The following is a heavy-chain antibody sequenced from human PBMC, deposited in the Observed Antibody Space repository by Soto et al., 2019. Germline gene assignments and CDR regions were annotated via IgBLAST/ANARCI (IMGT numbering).Heavy chain of an antibody. J-gene: IGHJ4*02. CDR2: IYYSGST. Sequence: SETLSLTCTVSGGSISSYYWSWIRQPPGKGLEWIGYIYYSGSTNYNPSLKSRVTISVDTSKNQFSLRLSSVTAADTAVYYCARQSHDSSNYIDYWGLGTLVTVSS. V-gene: IGHV4-59*01. CDR1: GGSISSYY. CDR3: ARQSHDSSNYIDY. D-gene: IGHD3-22*01.